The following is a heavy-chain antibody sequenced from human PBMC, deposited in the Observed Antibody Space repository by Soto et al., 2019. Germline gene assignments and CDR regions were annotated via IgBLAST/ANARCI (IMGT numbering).Heavy chain of an antibody. V-gene: IGHV4-59*08. CDR3: ARSEVVVAATTYYFDY. J-gene: IGHJ4*02. Sequence: QVQLQESGPGLVKPSETLSLTCTVSGGSISSYYWSWIRQPPGKGLEWIGDINYSGSTNYNPSLKSRVTISVDTSTYQFSLKLSSVTAADTAVYYCARSEVVVAATTYYFDYWGQGTLVTVSS. CDR2: INYSGST. D-gene: IGHD2-15*01. CDR1: GGSISSYY.